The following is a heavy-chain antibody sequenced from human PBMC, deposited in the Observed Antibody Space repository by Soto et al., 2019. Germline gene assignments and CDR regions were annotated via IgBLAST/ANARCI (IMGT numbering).Heavy chain of an antibody. CDR1: GFTFSSYG. V-gene: IGHV3-30*18. D-gene: IGHD5-12*01. CDR2: ISYDGSNK. J-gene: IGHJ6*02. Sequence: GGSLRLSCAASGFTFSSYGMHWVRQAPGKGLEWVAVISYDGSNKYYADSVKGRFTISRDNSKNTLYLQMNSLRAEDTAVYYCAKAYSGYDDYYYGMDVWGQGTTVTVSS. CDR3: AKAYSGYDDYYYGMDV.